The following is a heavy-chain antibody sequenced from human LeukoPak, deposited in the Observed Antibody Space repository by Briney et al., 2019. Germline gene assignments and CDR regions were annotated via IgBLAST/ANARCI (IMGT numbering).Heavy chain of an antibody. V-gene: IGHV3-30*04. CDR3: ARVRWGGLYYFDY. Sequence: GGSLRLSCAASGFTFSSYAMHWVRQAPGKGLEWVAVISYDGSNKYYADSVKGRFTISRDNSKNTLYLQMNSLRAEDTAVYYCARVRWGGLYYFDYWGQGALVTVSS. D-gene: IGHD3-16*01. CDR2: ISYDGSNK. J-gene: IGHJ4*02. CDR1: GFTFSSYA.